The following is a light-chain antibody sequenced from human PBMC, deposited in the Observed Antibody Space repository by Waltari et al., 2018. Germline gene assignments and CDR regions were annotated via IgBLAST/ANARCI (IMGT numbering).Light chain of an antibody. CDR2: KAS. Sequence: DTQMTQSPSTLSASIGDRVTITSPASQYISKWLAWYQQKPGTAPKVLIYKASTLESGVPSRFSGSGSGTEFTLTISSLQPEDFATYHCQQYHSYPHTFGQGTKLEIK. CDR3: QQYHSYPHT. J-gene: IGKJ2*01. CDR1: QYISKW. V-gene: IGKV1-5*03.